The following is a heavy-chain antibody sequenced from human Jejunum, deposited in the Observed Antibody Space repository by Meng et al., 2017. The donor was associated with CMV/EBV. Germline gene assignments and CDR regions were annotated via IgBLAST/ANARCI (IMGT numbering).Heavy chain of an antibody. D-gene: IGHD6-13*01. J-gene: IGHJ4*02. CDR3: ARVPAELGSSSSSYYFDS. CDR2: VYYDGGST. Sequence: SDFWTWIRKPQGKGLEWLGYVYYDGGSTNYNPSLKSRVTISVDSPENQFSLKLTSVTAADTAVYYCARVPAELGSSSSSYYFDSWGQGTLVTVSS. V-gene: IGHV4-59*01. CDR1: SDF.